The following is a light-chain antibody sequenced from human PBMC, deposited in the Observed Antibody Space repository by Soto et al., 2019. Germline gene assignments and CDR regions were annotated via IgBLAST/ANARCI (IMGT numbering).Light chain of an antibody. J-gene: IGKJ4*01. V-gene: IGKV2-28*01. CDR3: MQALHTPGT. CDR2: LGS. Sequence: DIVMTQSPLSLPVTPGEPASISCRSSQSLLHSNGYDYLDWYLQKPGQSPQLLIYLGSNRASGVTDRFSGSGSGTDFTLKISRVEAEDVGVYYCMQALHTPGTCGGGTKVQIK. CDR1: QSLLHSNGYDY.